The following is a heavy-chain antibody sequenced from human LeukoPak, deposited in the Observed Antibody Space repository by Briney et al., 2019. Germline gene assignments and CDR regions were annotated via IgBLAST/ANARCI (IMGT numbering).Heavy chain of an antibody. V-gene: IGHV4-59*01. CDR2: IYYSGST. J-gene: IGHJ4*02. D-gene: IGHD2-2*01. CDR1: GGSISSYY. Sequence: SETLSLTCTVSGGSISSYYWSWIRQPPGKGLEWIGYIYYSGSTNYNPSLKSRVTISVDTSKNQFSLKLSSVTAADTAVYYCARQPTSYYYLDYWGQGTLVTVSS. CDR3: ARQPTSYYYLDY.